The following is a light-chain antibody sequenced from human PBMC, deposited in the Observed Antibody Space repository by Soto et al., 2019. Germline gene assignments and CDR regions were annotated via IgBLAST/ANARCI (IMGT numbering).Light chain of an antibody. CDR2: GAS. J-gene: IGKJ2*01. V-gene: IGKV3-15*01. CDR3: QQYNKWPYT. CDR1: QSVSSN. Sequence: EMVMTQSPATLSLSPGERATLSCRASQSVSSNLDWYHQKPGQAPRLLNYGASTRATGIPARFSGSGSGAEFTLPISGLQSEDFAVYYCQQYNKWPYTFGQGTNLEIK.